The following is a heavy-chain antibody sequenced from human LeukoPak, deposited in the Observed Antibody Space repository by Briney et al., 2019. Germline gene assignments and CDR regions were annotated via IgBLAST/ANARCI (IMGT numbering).Heavy chain of an antibody. CDR2: IYTSGST. Sequence: SETLSLTCTVSGDSISSGSYYWSWIRQPAGKGLEWIGRIYTSGSTNYNPSLKSRVTISVDTSKNQFSLKLNSVTAADTAVYYCARVVQERITIFGDYYYYYMDVWGKGTTVTVSS. D-gene: IGHD3-3*01. V-gene: IGHV4-61*02. J-gene: IGHJ6*03. CDR3: ARVVQERITIFGDYYYYYMDV. CDR1: GDSISSGSYY.